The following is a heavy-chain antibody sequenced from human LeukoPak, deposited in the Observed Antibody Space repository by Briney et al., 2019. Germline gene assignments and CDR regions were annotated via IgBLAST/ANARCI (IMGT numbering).Heavy chain of an antibody. CDR1: GFTFSSYS. J-gene: IGHJ4*02. Sequence: GGSLRLSCAASGFTFSSYSMNWVRQAPGKGLEWVAVISYDGSNKYYADSVKGRFTISRDNSKNTLYLQMNSLRPEGTAVYYCAKSRHPYNWNDGAFFDYWGQGTLVTVSS. D-gene: IGHD1-20*01. CDR3: AKSRHPYNWNDGAFFDY. CDR2: ISYDGSNK. V-gene: IGHV3-30*18.